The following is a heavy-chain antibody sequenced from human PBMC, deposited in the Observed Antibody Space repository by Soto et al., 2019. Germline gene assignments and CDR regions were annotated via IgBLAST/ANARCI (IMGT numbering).Heavy chain of an antibody. CDR3: ARDTLCSGGSCYFTGLR. CDR2: ISSSSSYT. Sequence: GGSLRLSCAASGFTFSDYYMSWIRQAPGKGLEWVSYISSSSSYTNYADSVKGRFTISRDNAKNSLYLQMNSLRAEDTAVYYCARDTLCSGGSCYFTGLRWGQGTLVTVSS. CDR1: GFTFSDYY. D-gene: IGHD2-15*01. V-gene: IGHV3-11*06. J-gene: IGHJ4*02.